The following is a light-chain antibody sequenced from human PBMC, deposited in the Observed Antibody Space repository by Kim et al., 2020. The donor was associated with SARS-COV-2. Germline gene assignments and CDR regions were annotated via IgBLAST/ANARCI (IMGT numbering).Light chain of an antibody. V-gene: IGLV1-44*01. CDR3: VVWDDTLRVRL. CDR2: SNN. J-gene: IGLJ3*02. Sequence: QSVVTQPPSASATPGQTVNISCSGGTSNIGRNAVNWYQQLPGTAPKILMFSNNQRPSGVPDRFSGSRSGTSASLAISGLQSEDEADYYCVVWDDTLRVRLFGGGTKVTVL. CDR1: TSNIGRNA.